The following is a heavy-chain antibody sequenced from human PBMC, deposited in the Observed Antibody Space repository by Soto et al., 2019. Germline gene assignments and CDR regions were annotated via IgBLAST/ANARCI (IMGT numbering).Heavy chain of an antibody. CDR2: VSSYNGNT. J-gene: IGHJ4*02. CDR3: AREVEGSYSPADF. D-gene: IGHD3-10*01. Sequence: QVQLVQSGPEVKKPGASVTVSCKTSGYTFTDHGIDWVRQAPGQGLEWVGWVSSYNGNTNYAYNLKDRVIMTTDASTSTAYMELRGLSSDDTAVYYCAREVEGSYSPADFWGQGTTVTVSS. V-gene: IGHV1-18*01. CDR1: GYTFTDHG.